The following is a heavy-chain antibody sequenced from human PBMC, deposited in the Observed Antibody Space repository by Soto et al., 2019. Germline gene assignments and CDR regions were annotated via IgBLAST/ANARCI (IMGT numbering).Heavy chain of an antibody. CDR2: IYYSGST. CDR1: GGSISSYY. Sequence: SETLSLTCTVSGGSISSYYWSWIRQPPGKGLEWIGYIYYSGSTNYNPSLKSRVTISVDTSKNQFSLKLSSVTAADTAVYYCARAGAGSYGYWFDPWGQGTLVTVSS. D-gene: IGHD5-18*01. V-gene: IGHV4-59*01. J-gene: IGHJ5*02. CDR3: ARAGAGSYGYWFDP.